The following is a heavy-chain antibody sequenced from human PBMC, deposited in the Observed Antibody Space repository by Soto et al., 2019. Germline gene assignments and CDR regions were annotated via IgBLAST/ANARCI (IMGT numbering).Heavy chain of an antibody. J-gene: IGHJ4*02. Sequence: PSETLSLTCAVNGGSFTGYYGAWIRQSPEKGLEWIGEISHSGTTKYNPSLKSRVTISVDTSKNQFSLKLSSVTAADTGMYYCARNGGNTWYYFDSWGQGTEVTVSS. CDR3: ARNGGNTWYYFDS. V-gene: IGHV4-34*01. D-gene: IGHD6-13*01. CDR1: GGSFTGYY. CDR2: ISHSGTT.